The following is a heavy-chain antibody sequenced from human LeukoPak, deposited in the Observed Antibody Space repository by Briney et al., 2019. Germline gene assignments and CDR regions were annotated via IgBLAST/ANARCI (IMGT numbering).Heavy chain of an antibody. V-gene: IGHV4-61*08. J-gene: IGHJ4*02. CDR2: IYYSGST. D-gene: IGHD2-21*02. CDR3: ASLAYCGGDCFIPRRGFDY. Sequence: PSETLSLTCTVSGGSISSGDYYWSWIRQPPGKGLEWIGYIYYSGSTNYNPSLKSRVTISVDTSKNQFSLKLSSVTAADTAVYYCASLAYCGGDCFIPRRGFDYWGQGTLVTVSS. CDR1: GGSISSGDYY.